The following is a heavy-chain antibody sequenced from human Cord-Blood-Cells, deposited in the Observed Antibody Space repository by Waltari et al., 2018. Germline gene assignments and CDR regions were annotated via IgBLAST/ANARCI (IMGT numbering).Heavy chain of an antibody. D-gene: IGHD1-26*01. CDR1: GYTFTSYD. J-gene: IGHJ5*02. CDR3: ARVLVGATVNWFDP. CDR2: MNPNSGNT. Sequence: QAQLVQSGAEVKTPGASVKVSCQASGYTFTSYDIHWVRQATGQGLEWMGWMNPNSGNTGYAQKFQGRVTMTRNTAISTAYMELSSLRSEDTAVYYCARVLVGATVNWFDPWGQGTLVTVSS. V-gene: IGHV1-8*01.